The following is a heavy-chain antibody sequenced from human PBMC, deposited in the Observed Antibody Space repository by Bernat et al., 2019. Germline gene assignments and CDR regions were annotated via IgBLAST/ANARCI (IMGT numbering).Heavy chain of an antibody. CDR3: ATYRDSYLVY. Sequence: QVQLVQSGAEVKKPGASVKVSCKVSGYTLTELSMHWVRQAPGKGLEWMGGFDPEDGETIYAQKFQDRVTMTQNTSTVTAYMEISSLRSEDTAVYSCATYRDSYLVYRGEGTLVTISS. CDR1: GYTLTELS. CDR2: FDPEDGET. J-gene: IGHJ4*02. D-gene: IGHD5-24*01. V-gene: IGHV1-24*01.